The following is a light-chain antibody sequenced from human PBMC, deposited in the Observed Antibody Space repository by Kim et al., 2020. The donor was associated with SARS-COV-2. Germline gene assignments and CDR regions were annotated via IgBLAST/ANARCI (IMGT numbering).Light chain of an antibody. CDR1: QGISNY. V-gene: IGKV1-27*01. CDR2: AAS. CDR3: QKYGSAPIT. J-gene: IGKJ5*01. Sequence: ASVGDRVTITGRASQGISNYLAWYQQKPGKVPKLLIYAASTLQSGVPSRFSGSGSGTDFTLTISSLQPEDVATYYCQKYGSAPITFGQGTRLEIK.